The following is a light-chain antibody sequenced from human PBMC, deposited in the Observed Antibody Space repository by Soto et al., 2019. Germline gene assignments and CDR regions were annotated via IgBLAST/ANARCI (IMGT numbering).Light chain of an antibody. CDR1: QGISNN. V-gene: IGKV1-27*01. CDR3: QKYDSAPLT. J-gene: IGKJ1*01. CDR2: GAS. Sequence: DIQMTQSPSSLSASVGDRVTITCRASQGISNNLAWYQQKPGKVPRLLIYGASTLQSGVPSRFSGSGSGTDFPLTISSLQAEDVANYYCQKYDSAPLTFGQGTKVEFK.